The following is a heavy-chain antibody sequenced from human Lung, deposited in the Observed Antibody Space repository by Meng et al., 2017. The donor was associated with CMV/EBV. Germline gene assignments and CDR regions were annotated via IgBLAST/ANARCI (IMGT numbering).Heavy chain of an antibody. Sequence: SFFSFNPYSMHSVRQAPGKGLEWVAVISYDGSNTYTADSVQGRLTISRDNSKNNLYLQMNSLTVEDTAVYYCVRDQGGESMIAVLIERFGMDVWXQGTXVTVSS. CDR3: VRDQGGESMIAVLIERFGMDV. D-gene: IGHD3-22*01. CDR2: ISYDGSNT. CDR1: FFSFNPYS. V-gene: IGHV3-30*04. J-gene: IGHJ6*02.